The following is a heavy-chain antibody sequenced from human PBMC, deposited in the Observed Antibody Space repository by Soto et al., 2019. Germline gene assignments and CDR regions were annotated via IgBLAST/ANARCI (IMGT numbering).Heavy chain of an antibody. CDR3: ARCRGMVRGVIDY. D-gene: IGHD3-10*01. V-gene: IGHV4-4*02. CDR1: GGSISSSNW. CDR2: IYHSGST. Sequence: QVQLQESGPGLVKPSGTLSLTCAVSGGSISSSNWWSWVRQPPGKGLEWIGEIYHSGSTNYNPSLKSRGXEAPDXXKSRFSLKLSSVTAADTAVYYCARCRGMVRGVIDYWGQGTLVTVSS. J-gene: IGHJ4*02.